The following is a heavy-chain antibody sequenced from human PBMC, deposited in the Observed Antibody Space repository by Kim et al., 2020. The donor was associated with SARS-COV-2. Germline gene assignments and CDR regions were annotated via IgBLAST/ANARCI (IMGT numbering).Heavy chain of an antibody. D-gene: IGHD6-13*01. CDR3: ARGSSSWSNKTGRNNWFDP. V-gene: IGHV4-39*01. CDR1: GGSISSSSYY. J-gene: IGHJ5*02. CDR2: IYYSGST. Sequence: SETLSLTCTVSGGSISSSSYYWGWIRQPPGKGLEWIGSIYYSGSTYYNPSLKSRVTISVDTSKNQFSLKLSSVTAADTAVYYCARGSSSWSNKTGRNNWFDPWGQGTLVTVSS.